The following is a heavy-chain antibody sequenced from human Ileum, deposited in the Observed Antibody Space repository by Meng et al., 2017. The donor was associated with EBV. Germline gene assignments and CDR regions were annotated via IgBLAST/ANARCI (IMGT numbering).Heavy chain of an antibody. D-gene: IGHD3-16*01. CDR3: YAYTEGGGGLGS. CDR1: GASGDSGSYP. J-gene: IGHJ5*02. V-gene: IGHV4-30-4*01. CDR2: TYNGWST. Sequence: QLVVSGQGLGNIPETLPRVWTCSGASGDSGSYPRSLVRLPPGKGLGFSGYTYNGWSTYSNPALKSRVSMSVDRSKNKFSLTLSPVTAAATAVFFCYAYTEGGGGLGSWGQGTLVTVSS.